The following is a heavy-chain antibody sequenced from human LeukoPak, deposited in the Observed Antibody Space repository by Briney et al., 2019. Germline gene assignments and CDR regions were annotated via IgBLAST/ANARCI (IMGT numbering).Heavy chain of an antibody. Sequence: MPSQTLSLTCTVSGGSISSGSYYWSWIRQPAGKGLEWIGRIYTNGGTNYNSSLKSRVTISVDTSKNQFSLDLSSVTAADTAVYYCAREANYFYYYIDVWGKGTTVTVSS. J-gene: IGHJ6*03. V-gene: IGHV4-61*02. CDR3: AREANYFYYYIDV. CDR2: IYTNGGT. CDR1: GGSISSGSYY.